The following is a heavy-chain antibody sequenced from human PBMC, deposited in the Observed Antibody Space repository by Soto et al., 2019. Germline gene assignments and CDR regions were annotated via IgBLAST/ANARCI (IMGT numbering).Heavy chain of an antibody. CDR1: GLSLSTSGVG. Sequence: QITLKESGPTLRKPTQTLTLTCAFSGLSLSTSGVGVGWVRRPPGKALEWLALIFSNDDKRYSPSLMSRLTITKDTYKNQLVRTMTNLDPVDTDTYYCSNMRDSGLFEMDVRGQGTTVTVSS. CDR3: SNMRDSGLFEMDV. D-gene: IGHD3-10*01. J-gene: IGHJ6*02. V-gene: IGHV2-5*01. CDR2: IFSNDDK.